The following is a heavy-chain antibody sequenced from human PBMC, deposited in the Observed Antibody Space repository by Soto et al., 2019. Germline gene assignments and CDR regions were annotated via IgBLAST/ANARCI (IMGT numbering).Heavy chain of an antibody. Sequence: SETLSLTCTVSGGSISSYYWSWIRQPPGKGLEWIGYIYYSGSTNYNPSLKSRVTISVDTSKNQFSLKLSSVTAADTAVYYCARVDQGLRYFEQGHYYYYYYMDVWGKGTTVTVSS. CDR2: IYYSGST. D-gene: IGHD3-9*01. CDR3: ARVDQGLRYFEQGHYYYYYYMDV. CDR1: GGSISSYY. J-gene: IGHJ6*03. V-gene: IGHV4-59*01.